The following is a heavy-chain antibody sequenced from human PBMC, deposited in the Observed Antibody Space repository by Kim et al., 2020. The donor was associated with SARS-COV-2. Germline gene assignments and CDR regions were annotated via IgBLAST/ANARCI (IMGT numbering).Heavy chain of an antibody. D-gene: IGHD3-10*01. V-gene: IGHV7-4-1*02. J-gene: IGHJ6*02. Sequence: ASVKVSCKASGYTFTSYAMNWVRQAPGQGLEWMGWINTNTGNPTYAQGFTGRFVFSLDTSVSTAYLQISSLKAEDTAVYYCARGGSGSYFSHYYYYGMDVWGQGTTVTVSS. CDR1: GYTFTSYA. CDR2: INTNTGNP. CDR3: ARGGSGSYFSHYYYYGMDV.